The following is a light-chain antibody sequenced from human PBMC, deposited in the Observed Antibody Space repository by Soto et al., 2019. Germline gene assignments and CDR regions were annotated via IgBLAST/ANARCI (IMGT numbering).Light chain of an antibody. CDR2: LGS. CDR1: QSLLHSNGYNY. Sequence: DIVMTQSPVSLPVTPGGPASISCRSSQSLLHSNGYNYLDWYVQKPGQSQQLLIFLGSYRASGVPDRFSGSGSGKDFTLKISRVEAEDVGVYYCMQALPTPPTFGHGTKVDI. J-gene: IGKJ3*01. V-gene: IGKV2-28*01. CDR3: MQALPTPPT.